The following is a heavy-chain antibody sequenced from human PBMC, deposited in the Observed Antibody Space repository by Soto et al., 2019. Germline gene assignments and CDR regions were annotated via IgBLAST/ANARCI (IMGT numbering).Heavy chain of an antibody. Sequence: SVKVSCKASGCTFTSSAVQWVRQARGQRLEWIGWIVVGSGNTNYAQKFQERVTITRDMSTSTAYMELSSLRSEDTAVYYCAAASSTYYYGMDVWGQGTTVTVSS. CDR1: GCTFTSSA. CDR2: IVVGSGNT. V-gene: IGHV1-58*01. CDR3: AAASSTYYYGMDV. D-gene: IGHD6-6*01. J-gene: IGHJ6*02.